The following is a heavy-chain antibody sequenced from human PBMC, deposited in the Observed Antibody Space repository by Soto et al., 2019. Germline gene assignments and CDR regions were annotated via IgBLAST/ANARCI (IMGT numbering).Heavy chain of an antibody. J-gene: IGHJ3*02. V-gene: IGHV3-21*01. CDR3: ARDRNPDYGDYRDAFDI. Sequence: LRLSCAASGFTFSSYSMNWVRQAPGKGLEWVSSISSSSSYIYYADSVKGRFTISRDNAKNSLYLQMNSLRAEDTAVYYCARDRNPDYGDYRDAFDIWGQGTMVTVSS. D-gene: IGHD4-17*01. CDR1: GFTFSSYS. CDR2: ISSSSSYI.